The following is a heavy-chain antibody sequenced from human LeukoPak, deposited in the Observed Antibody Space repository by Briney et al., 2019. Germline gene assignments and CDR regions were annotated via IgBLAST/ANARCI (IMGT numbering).Heavy chain of an antibody. V-gene: IGHV4-34*01. Sequence: SETLSLTCAVYGVSFSGYYWSWIRQPPGKGLEWIGEINHSGSTNYNPSLKSRVTISVDTSKNQFSLKLSSVTAADTAVYYCAREGFSSLNDYWGQGTLVTVSS. CDR2: INHSGST. J-gene: IGHJ4*02. CDR1: GVSFSGYY. CDR3: AREGFSSLNDY. D-gene: IGHD6-13*01.